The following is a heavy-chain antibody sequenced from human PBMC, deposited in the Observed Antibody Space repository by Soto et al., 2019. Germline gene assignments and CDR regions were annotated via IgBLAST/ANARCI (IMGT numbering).Heavy chain of an antibody. CDR2: ISAHNGKT. V-gene: IGHV1-18*04. Sequence: ASVKVSCKASRYTFTSYGISWVRQAPGQGLEWMGWISAHNGKTNYAQKFRGRVTMTTDTATSTAYMELRSLRSDDTAVYYCARDIFDYYYESSGPFDYWGQGTLVTVYS. D-gene: IGHD3-22*01. CDR1: RYTFTSYG. J-gene: IGHJ4*02. CDR3: ARDIFDYYYESSGPFDY.